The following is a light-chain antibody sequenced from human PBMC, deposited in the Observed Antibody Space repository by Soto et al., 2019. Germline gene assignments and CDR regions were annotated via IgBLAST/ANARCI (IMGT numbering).Light chain of an antibody. CDR1: QTVRNY. V-gene: IGKV1-39*01. CDR2: RIS. CDR3: QASYVSYT. J-gene: IGKJ2*01. Sequence: DIQMTQSPSSLSASVGDRVTIACRTSQTVRNYLHWYQHKPGKAPKLLISRISNLQSGVPSRFSGSGSWTDFNLTITGLQPEDFAHYYCQASYVSYTFGQGNKVEIK.